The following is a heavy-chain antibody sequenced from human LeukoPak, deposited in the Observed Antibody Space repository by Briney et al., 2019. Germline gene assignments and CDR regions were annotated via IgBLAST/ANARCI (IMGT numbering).Heavy chain of an antibody. D-gene: IGHD3-22*01. Sequence: ASVKVSCKASGYTFTSYGISWVRQAPGQGLEWMGWISAYNGNTNYAQKFQGRVTMTTDTSTSTAYMELRSLRSDDTAVYYCARVDYYDSSGYFDYWGQGTLVTVSS. CDR3: ARVDYYDSSGYFDY. CDR1: GYTFTSYG. J-gene: IGHJ4*02. V-gene: IGHV1-18*01. CDR2: ISAYNGNT.